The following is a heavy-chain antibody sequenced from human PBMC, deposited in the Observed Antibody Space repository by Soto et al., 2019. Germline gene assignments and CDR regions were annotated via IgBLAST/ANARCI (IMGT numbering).Heavy chain of an antibody. CDR3: ARDYYGSGSYSYGMDV. J-gene: IGHJ6*02. Sequence: GCSLRLSCAAAEFTFRSYAMHWVRQAPGKGLEWVAVISYDGSNKYYADSVKGRFTISRDNSKNTLYLQMNSLRAEDTAVYYCARDYYGSGSYSYGMDVWGQGTTVTVSS. D-gene: IGHD3-10*01. V-gene: IGHV3-30-3*01. CDR2: ISYDGSNK. CDR1: EFTFRSYA.